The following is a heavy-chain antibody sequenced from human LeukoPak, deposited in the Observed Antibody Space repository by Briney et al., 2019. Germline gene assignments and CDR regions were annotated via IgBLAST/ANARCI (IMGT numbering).Heavy chain of an antibody. CDR3: ARDYVATGSYSSGERVY. V-gene: IGHV1-18*01. CDR2: IGANSGNT. Sequence: ASVKVSCKASGYTFTSYDISWVRQATGQGLEWMGWIGANSGNTDYTQNLQGRVTMTTDTSTSTAYMELRSLRSDDTAVYYCARDYVATGSYSSGERVYWGQGTLVTVSS. D-gene: IGHD1-26*01. J-gene: IGHJ4*02. CDR1: GYTFTSYD.